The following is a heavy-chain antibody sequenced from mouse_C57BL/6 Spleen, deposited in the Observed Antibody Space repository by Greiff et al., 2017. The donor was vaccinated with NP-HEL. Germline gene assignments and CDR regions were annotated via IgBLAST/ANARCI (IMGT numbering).Heavy chain of an antibody. V-gene: IGHV1-15*01. CDR2: INPESGGT. Sequence: QVQLQQSGAELVRPGASVTLSCKASGYTFTDYEMHWVKQTPVHGLEWIGAINPESGGTAYKQKFKGRAILTADKTSRHAYTDLRSLTSDDSAVYYCTSWETTARWGQGTLVTVSA. J-gene: IGHJ3*01. D-gene: IGHD1-2*01. CDR1: GYTFTDYE. CDR3: TSWETTAR.